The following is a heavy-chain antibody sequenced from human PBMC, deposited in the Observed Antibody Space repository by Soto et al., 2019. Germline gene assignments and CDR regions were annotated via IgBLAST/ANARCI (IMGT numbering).Heavy chain of an antibody. CDR3: ARGRYDYIWGSYRYFPFDY. D-gene: IGHD3-16*02. V-gene: IGHV1-8*01. CDR1: GYTFTSYD. CDR2: MNPNSGNT. Sequence: QVQLVQSGAEVKKPGASVKVSCTASGYTFTSYDINWVRQATGQGLEWMGWMNPNSGNTGYAQKFQGRVTMTRNTSISTAYMELSSLRSEDTAVYYCARGRYDYIWGSYRYFPFDYWGQGTLVTVSS. J-gene: IGHJ4*02.